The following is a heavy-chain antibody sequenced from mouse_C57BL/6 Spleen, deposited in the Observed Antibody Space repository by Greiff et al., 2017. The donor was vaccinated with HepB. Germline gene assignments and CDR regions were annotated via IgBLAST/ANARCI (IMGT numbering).Heavy chain of an antibody. V-gene: IGHV1-19*01. CDR2: INPYNGGT. D-gene: IGHD1-1*01. Sequence: EVQLQQSGPVLVKPGASVKMSCKASGYTFTDYYMNWVKQSHGKSLEWIGVINPYNGGTSYNQKFKGKATLTVDKSSSTAYMELDSLTSEDSAVYYCARTRRTPLYEYYAMDYWGQGTSVTVSS. CDR1: GYTFTDYY. CDR3: ARTRRTPLYEYYAMDY. J-gene: IGHJ4*01.